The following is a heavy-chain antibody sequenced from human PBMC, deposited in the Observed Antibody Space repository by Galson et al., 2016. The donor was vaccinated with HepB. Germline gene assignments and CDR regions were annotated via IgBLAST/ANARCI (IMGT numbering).Heavy chain of an antibody. CDR1: GFSFSSYP. D-gene: IGHD6-13*01. Sequence: SLRLSCAASGFSFSSYPMHWVRQAPGQGLAYVSGITTNGDDTKYADYVKGRFTIFRDNSKNTLYLQMRSLRAEDTAVYYCVKSNLSAPGGFYGMDVWGQGTTVTVSS. CDR2: ITTNGDDT. V-gene: IGHV3-64D*06. J-gene: IGHJ6*02. CDR3: VKSNLSAPGGFYGMDV.